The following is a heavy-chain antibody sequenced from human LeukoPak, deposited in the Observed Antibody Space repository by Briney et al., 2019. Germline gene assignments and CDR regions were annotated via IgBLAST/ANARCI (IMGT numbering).Heavy chain of an antibody. J-gene: IGHJ6*03. V-gene: IGHV3-74*03. CDR2: ITSEGISS. D-gene: IGHD3-9*01. CDR1: TFALRNYW. CDR3: ARDWPIPSLTGYYIDV. Sequence: GGSLRLSCTGSTFALRNYWIHWVRQVPGKGLEWISRITSEGISSSYADSVKGRFTISRDNAKKTVYLQMSSLRAEDTAVYYCARDWPIPSLTGYYIDVWGNGTTVTVSS.